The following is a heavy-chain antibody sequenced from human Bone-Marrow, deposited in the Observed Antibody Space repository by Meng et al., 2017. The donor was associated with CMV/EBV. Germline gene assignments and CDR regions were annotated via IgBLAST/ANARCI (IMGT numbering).Heavy chain of an antibody. D-gene: IGHD3-16*01. J-gene: IGHJ5*02. V-gene: IGHV1-2*02. CDR3: ARDTQGGWFDP. CDR2: INPNSGGT. Sequence: ASVKVSCKASGYTFTGYYMHWVRQAPGQGLEWMGWINPNSGGTNYAQKFQGRVTMIRDTSNSTAYMELSRLRSDDTAVYYCARDTQGGWFDPWGQGTLVTVSS. CDR1: GYTFTGYY.